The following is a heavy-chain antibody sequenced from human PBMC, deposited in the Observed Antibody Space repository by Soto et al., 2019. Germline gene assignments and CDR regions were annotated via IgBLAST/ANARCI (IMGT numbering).Heavy chain of an antibody. J-gene: IGHJ5*02. Sequence: QVQLVESGGGLVKPGGSLRLSCAASGFTFSDYYMTWIRQAPGKGLEWVSYVSGIGLTIYYADSVKGRFTISRDNAKNSRYLQMNRRRAEDTAVYYCARDPAGCDSTTCPRGGWFDPWGQGTLVTVSS. V-gene: IGHV3-11*01. CDR3: ARDPAGCDSTTCPRGGWFDP. D-gene: IGHD2-2*01. CDR2: VSGIGLTI. CDR1: GFTFSDYY.